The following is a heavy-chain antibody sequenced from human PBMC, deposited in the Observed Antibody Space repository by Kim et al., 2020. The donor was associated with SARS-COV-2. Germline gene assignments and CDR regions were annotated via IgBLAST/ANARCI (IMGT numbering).Heavy chain of an antibody. V-gene: IGHV1-18*01. CDR3: ARDYYGSGSYRGFDP. J-gene: IGHJ5*02. CDR2: ISAYNGNT. Sequence: ASVKVSCKASGYTFTSYGTSWVRQAPGQGLEWMGWISAYNGNTNYAQKLQGRVTMTTDTSTSTAYMELRSLRSDDTAVYYCARDYYGSGSYRGFDPWGQGTLVTVSS. D-gene: IGHD3-10*01. CDR1: GYTFTSYG.